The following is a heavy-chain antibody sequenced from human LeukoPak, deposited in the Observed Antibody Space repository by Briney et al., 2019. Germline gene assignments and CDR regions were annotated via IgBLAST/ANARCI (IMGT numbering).Heavy chain of an antibody. CDR3: ARAMAGSYHGALDY. J-gene: IGHJ4*02. CDR2: IKQDGSQK. D-gene: IGHD3-9*01. V-gene: IGHV3-7*03. Sequence: GGSLRLSCAASGFTFSSYWMSLVRQAPGKGLEWVANIKQDGSQKYYVDSVKGRFTISRENAKNSLFLQMDSLRAEDTAIYYCARAMAGSYHGALDYWGQGSLVTVSS. CDR1: GFTFSSYW.